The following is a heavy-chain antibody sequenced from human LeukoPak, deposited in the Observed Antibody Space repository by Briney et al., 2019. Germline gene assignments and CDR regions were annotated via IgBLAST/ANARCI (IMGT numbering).Heavy chain of an antibody. CDR1: GFTFSRYG. D-gene: IGHD3-22*01. Sequence: GRSLRLSCAASGFTFSRYGINWVRQAPGKGPEWVAFISYDGNVRYHADFVEGRFTISRDNSKNTLYLQMSSLRPDDTAVYYCARGVDNSGWFVYCSQGTLVTVSS. J-gene: IGHJ5*01. CDR3: ARGVDNSGWFVY. CDR2: ISYDGNVR. V-gene: IGHV3-30*04.